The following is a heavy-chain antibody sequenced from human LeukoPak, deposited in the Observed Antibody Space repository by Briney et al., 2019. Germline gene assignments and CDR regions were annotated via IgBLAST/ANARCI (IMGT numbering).Heavy chain of an antibody. CDR3: TTGTWIQLWLADF. CDR1: GLTVSSNY. V-gene: IGHV3-15*01. D-gene: IGHD5-18*01. Sequence: GGSLRLSCAASGLTVSSNYMSWVRQAPGKGLEWVGHIKSKTDGGTTDYAAPVKGRFTISRDDSKNTLYLQMNSLKIEDTAVYYCTTGTWIQLWLADFWGQGALVTVSS. J-gene: IGHJ4*02. CDR2: IKSKTDGGTT.